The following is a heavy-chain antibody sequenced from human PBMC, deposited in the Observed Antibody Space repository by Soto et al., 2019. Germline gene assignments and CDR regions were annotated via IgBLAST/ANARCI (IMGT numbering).Heavy chain of an antibody. CDR1: GFIFSDYA. CDR3: AKVAGGLGYFDL. D-gene: IGHD3-16*01. Sequence: SLRLSCVASGFIFSDYAMTWVRQAPGKGLQWVATISASGGNIEYADSLKGRFTISRDNSKNSVYLQLSGLTADDTAVHYCAKVAGGLGYFDLWGRGTLVTVSS. CDR2: ISASGGNI. V-gene: IGHV3-23*01. J-gene: IGHJ2*01.